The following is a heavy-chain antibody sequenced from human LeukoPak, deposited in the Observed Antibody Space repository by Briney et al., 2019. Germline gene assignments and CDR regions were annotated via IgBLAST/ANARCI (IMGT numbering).Heavy chain of an antibody. CDR1: GGSISSGGYY. D-gene: IGHD3-16*01. CDR2: IYYSGST. J-gene: IGHJ5*02. V-gene: IGHV4-31*03. CDR3: ARDARGTGSNVWGSYRLDWFDP. Sequence: SQTLSLTCTVSGGSISSGGYYWSWIRQHPGKGLEWVGYIYYSGSTYYNPSLKSRVTISVDTSKNQFSLKLSSVTAADTAVYYCARDARGTGSNVWGSYRLDWFDPWGQGTLVTASS.